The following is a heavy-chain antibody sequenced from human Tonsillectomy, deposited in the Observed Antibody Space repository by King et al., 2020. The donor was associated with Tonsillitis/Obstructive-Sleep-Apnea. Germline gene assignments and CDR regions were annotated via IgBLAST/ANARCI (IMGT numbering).Heavy chain of an antibody. V-gene: IGHV1-69*12. CDR1: GGTFSSYA. CDR2: IIPIFGTA. Sequence: QLVQSGAEVKKPGSSVKVSCKASGGTFSSYAISWVRQAPGQGLEWMGGIIPIFGTANYAQKFQGRFTITADESTSTAYMELSSLRSEDTAVYYCARVSGYCTSTTCYGAFDFWGQGTMVTVSS. CDR3: ARVSGYCTSTTCYGAFDF. D-gene: IGHD2-2*01. J-gene: IGHJ3*01.